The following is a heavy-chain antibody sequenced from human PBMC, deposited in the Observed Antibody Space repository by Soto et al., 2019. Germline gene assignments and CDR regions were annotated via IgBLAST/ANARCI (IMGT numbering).Heavy chain of an antibody. CDR2: INHSGST. CDR1: GGSFSGYY. D-gene: IGHD3-22*01. Sequence: QVQLQQWGAGLLKPSETLSLTCAVYGGSFSGYYWTWIRQPPVKGLEWIAEINHSGSTTYNPSLKSRLNISVDTSNNQFSLKLSYVTAADTAVYYCARCVPMKTFCLYWGQGTLVTVSS. CDR3: ARCVPMKTFCLY. V-gene: IGHV4-34*01. J-gene: IGHJ4*02.